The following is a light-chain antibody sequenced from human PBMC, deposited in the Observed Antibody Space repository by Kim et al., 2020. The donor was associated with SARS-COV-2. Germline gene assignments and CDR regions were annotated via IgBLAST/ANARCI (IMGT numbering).Light chain of an antibody. CDR3: QQFSTDSRA. CDR1: QSINTW. J-gene: IGKJ1*01. V-gene: IGKV1-5*03. CDR2: TTS. Sequence: DIQMTQSLSTLSASVGDTVTITCRASQSINTWLAWYQQKPGKAPKLLIYTTSNLETGVPSRFRGSGSGTDFTLTISGLQPEDFATYYCQQFSTDSRAFGQGTKVDIK.